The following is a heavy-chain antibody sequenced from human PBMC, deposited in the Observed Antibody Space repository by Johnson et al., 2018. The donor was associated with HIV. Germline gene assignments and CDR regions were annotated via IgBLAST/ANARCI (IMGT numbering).Heavy chain of an antibody. J-gene: IGHJ3*02. CDR3: AKEQSVVVIGIGAFDI. CDR2: IRYDGSNK. D-gene: IGHD3-22*01. CDR1: GFTFSRYG. Sequence: QVQLVESGGGVVQPGGSLRLSCAASGFTFSRYGMHWVRQAPGKGLEWVTFIRYDGSNKYYADSVKGRFTISRDNSKNTLYLQMNSLRAEDTAVYYCAKEQSVVVIGIGAFDIWGQGTMVTVSS. V-gene: IGHV3-30*02.